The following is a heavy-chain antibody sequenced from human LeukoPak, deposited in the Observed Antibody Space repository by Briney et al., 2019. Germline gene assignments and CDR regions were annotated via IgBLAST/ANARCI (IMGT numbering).Heavy chain of an antibody. D-gene: IGHD3-10*01. CDR3: ARDYYGSGSYYTPSFDY. CDR2: INSDGSST. CDR1: GFTFSSYW. V-gene: IGHV3-74*01. Sequence: PGGSLRLSCAASGFTFSSYWMHWVRQAPGKGLVWVSRINSDGSSTSYADSVKGRFTSSRDNAKNSLYLQMNSLRAEDTAVYYCARDYYGSGSYYTPSFDYWGQGTLVTVSS. J-gene: IGHJ4*02.